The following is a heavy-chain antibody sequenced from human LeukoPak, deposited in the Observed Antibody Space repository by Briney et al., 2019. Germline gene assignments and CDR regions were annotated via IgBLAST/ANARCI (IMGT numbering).Heavy chain of an antibody. V-gene: IGHV3-30*18. CDR2: ISYDGSNK. J-gene: IGHJ6*02. CDR1: GFTFSGYG. CDR3: AKGTNYYYGMDV. Sequence: AGGSLRLSCAASGFTFSGYGIHWVRQAPGKGLEWVAVISYDGSNKYYADSVKGRFTISRDNSKNTLYLQMNSLRAEDTAVYYCAKGTNYYYGMDVGGQGTTVAVSS. D-gene: IGHD1/OR15-1a*01.